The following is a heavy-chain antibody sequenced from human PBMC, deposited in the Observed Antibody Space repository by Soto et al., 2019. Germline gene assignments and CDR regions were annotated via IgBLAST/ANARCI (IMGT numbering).Heavy chain of an antibody. J-gene: IGHJ6*03. D-gene: IGHD3-3*01. V-gene: IGHV3-48*01. CDR2: ISSSSSTI. Sequence: GGSLRLSCAASGFTFSSYSMNWVRQAPGKGLEWVSYISSSSSTIYYEDSVKGRLTISREHAKNSLYLQMNSLRAEDTAVYYCARSADFYYYYYYYMDVWGKGTTVTVSS. CDR1: GFTFSSYS. CDR3: ARSADFYYYYYYYMDV.